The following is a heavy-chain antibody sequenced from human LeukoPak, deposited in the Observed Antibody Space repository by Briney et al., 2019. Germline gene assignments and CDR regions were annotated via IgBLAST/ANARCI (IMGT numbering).Heavy chain of an antibody. J-gene: IGHJ4*02. CDR1: GGSFSDYY. CDR2: IYHSGST. CDR3: AGGRLGYSYGYFDY. V-gene: IGHV4-34*01. Sequence: SETLSLTCAVYGGSFSDYYWRWLRQPPGKGLEWIGEIYHSGSTNYNPSLKSRVTISVVTSKNQVSLNPRSETAGDPAVYYCAGGRLGYSYGYFDYWGQGTLVTVSS. D-gene: IGHD5-18*01.